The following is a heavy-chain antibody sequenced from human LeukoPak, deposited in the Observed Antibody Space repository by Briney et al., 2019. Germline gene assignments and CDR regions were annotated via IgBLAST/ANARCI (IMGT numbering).Heavy chain of an antibody. CDR2: ISGSSGTT. CDR1: GFTFSSYV. CDR3: ARDMSAARSGYGDY. V-gene: IGHV3-23*01. D-gene: IGHD6-13*01. Sequence: PGGSLRLSCTASGFTFSSYVMSWVRQAPGKGLEWVSLISGSSGTTHYADSVKGRFTISRDNSKNTLYLQMNSLRAEDTAVYYCARDMSAARSGYGDYWGQGTLVTVSS. J-gene: IGHJ4*02.